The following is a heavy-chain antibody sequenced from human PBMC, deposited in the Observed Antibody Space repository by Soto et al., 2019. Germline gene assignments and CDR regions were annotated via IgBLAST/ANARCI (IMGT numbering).Heavy chain of an antibody. CDR2: VSGNGERI. CDR1: GFTFTIYA. D-gene: IGHD3-16*01. CDR3: AKDRDYPREYFHY. J-gene: IGHJ4*02. Sequence: GGSLRLSCAASGFTFTIYAMSWVRQAPGKGLESVSAVSGNGERIYYADAVRGRFSISSDNSTNTVFLHMNSLRVDDTAVSYFAKDRDYPREYFHYWGQGTLVTVSS. V-gene: IGHV3-23*01.